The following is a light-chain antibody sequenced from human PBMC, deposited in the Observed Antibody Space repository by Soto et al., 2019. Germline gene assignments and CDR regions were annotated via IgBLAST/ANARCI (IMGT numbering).Light chain of an antibody. CDR1: SSDVGGYNY. V-gene: IGLV2-14*01. J-gene: IGLJ1*01. Sequence: QSVLTRPASVSGSPGQSITISCTGTSSDVGGYNYVSWYQQHPGKAPKLMIYDVSNRPSGVSNRFSGSKSGNTASLTISGLQVEDEXDYYCNSYTSRSSTTYVFGTGTKVTVL. CDR2: DVS. CDR3: NSYTSRSSTTYV.